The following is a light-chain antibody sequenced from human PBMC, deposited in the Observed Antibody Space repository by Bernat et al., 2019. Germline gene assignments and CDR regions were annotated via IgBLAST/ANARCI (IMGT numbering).Light chain of an antibody. Sequence: QSVLTQPPSASGSPGQRVTISCSGSSSNIGSNNVNWYQQLPGAAPKLLIYSNYERSSGVPDRFSGSKSGTSASLAISGLQSEDEGDYFCAAWDDSLNGVFGGGTKLTVL. J-gene: IGLJ2*01. CDR2: SNY. CDR3: AAWDDSLNGV. CDR1: SSNIGSNN. V-gene: IGLV1-44*01.